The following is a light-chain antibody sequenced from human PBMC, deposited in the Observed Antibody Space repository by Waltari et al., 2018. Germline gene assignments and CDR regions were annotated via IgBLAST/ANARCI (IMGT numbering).Light chain of an antibody. CDR3: QQYYSLPWT. CDR2: RAS. Sequence: DIVMTQSPDSLAVSLGERATINCKSSQSVLYSSNNKNHLAWYQQKPGQPPKLLVYRASTRESGVPDRFSGSGSGTDFTLTISSLQAEDVAVYYCQQYYSLPWTFGQGTKLEIK. CDR1: QSVLYSSNNKNH. V-gene: IGKV4-1*01. J-gene: IGKJ1*01.